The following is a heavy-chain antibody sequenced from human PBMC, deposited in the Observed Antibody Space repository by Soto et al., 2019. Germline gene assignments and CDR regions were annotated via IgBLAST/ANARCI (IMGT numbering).Heavy chain of an antibody. CDR1: GDSISSRIYY. Sequence: NPSETLSLTCTVTGDSISSRIYYWGWIRQPPGKGLEWIGSIYYSGSTYNNPSLRSRVSMSIDTSKDQFSLKLKSVTAADTALYFCARQRTSVVTQAYFDVWGEGPMVTVSS. CDR2: IYYSGST. D-gene: IGHD2-21*02. CDR3: ARQRTSVVTQAYFDV. V-gene: IGHV4-39*01. J-gene: IGHJ4*02.